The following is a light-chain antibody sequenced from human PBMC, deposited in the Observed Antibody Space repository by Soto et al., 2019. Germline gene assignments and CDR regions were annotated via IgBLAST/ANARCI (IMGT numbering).Light chain of an antibody. CDR3: SSYTGTNTRV. V-gene: IGLV2-14*01. Sequence: QSVLTQPASVSGSPGQSITISCTGNINDVGGYNFVSWYQQYPGKAPKLMIYEVTNRPSGVSNRFSGSKSGNTASLTISGLQAEDEADYYCSSYTGTNTRVFGTGTKVTVL. J-gene: IGLJ1*01. CDR1: INDVGGYNF. CDR2: EVT.